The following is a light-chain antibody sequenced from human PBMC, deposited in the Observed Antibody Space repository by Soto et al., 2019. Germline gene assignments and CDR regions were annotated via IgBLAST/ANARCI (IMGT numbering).Light chain of an antibody. V-gene: IGLV6-57*01. Sequence: KFMLTQPHSVSESPGKTVTISCTRSSGSIGSNYVQWYQQRPGSSPTTVIYEDKQRPSGVPDRFSGSIDASSNSASLTISGLKTEDEADYYCQSDDSNNHVVIGGGTKLTVL. CDR1: SGSIGSNY. CDR3: QSDDSNNHVV. J-gene: IGLJ2*01. CDR2: EDK.